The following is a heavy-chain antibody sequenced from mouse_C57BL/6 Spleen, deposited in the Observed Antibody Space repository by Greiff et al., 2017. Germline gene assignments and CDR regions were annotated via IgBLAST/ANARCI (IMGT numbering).Heavy chain of an antibody. V-gene: IGHV1-82*01. CDR1: GYAFRSSW. CDR2: IYPGDGDT. D-gene: IGHD1-1*01. CDR3: ARSSITTVVGY. Sequence: VQLQQSGPELVKPGASVKISCKASGYAFRSSWMNWVKQRPGKGLEWIGRIYPGDGDTNYNGKFKGKATLTADKSSSTAYMQLSSLTSEDSAVYFCARSSITTVVGYWGQGTTLTVSS. J-gene: IGHJ2*01.